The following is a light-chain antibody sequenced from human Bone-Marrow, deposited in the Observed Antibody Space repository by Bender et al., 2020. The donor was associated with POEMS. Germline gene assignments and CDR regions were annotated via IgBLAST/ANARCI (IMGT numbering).Light chain of an antibody. V-gene: IGLV2-23*02. CDR1: SNDVGRYDH. J-gene: IGLJ7*01. CDR2: RVT. CDR3: CSYTTSSTAV. Sequence: HSALTQPASVSGSPGQSITISCTGTSNDVGRYDHVSWYQQYPGEAPKLLIYRVTRQPSEISDRFSGSKSGYTASLTISHLQTADEADYFCCSYTTSSTAVFGGGTRLTVL.